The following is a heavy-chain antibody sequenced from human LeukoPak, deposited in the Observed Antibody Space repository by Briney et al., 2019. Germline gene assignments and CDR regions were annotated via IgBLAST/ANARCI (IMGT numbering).Heavy chain of an antibody. V-gene: IGHV3-7*01. CDR1: GFTFSSYW. D-gene: IGHD2-8*01. CDR3: ARDGTYCTNGVCYNLLLDY. CDR2: IKQDGSEK. J-gene: IGHJ4*02. Sequence: PGGSLRLSCAASGFTFSSYWMSWVRQAPGKGLEWVANIKQDGSEKYYVDSVKGRFTISIDNAKNSLYLQMNSLRAEDTAVYYCARDGTYCTNGVCYNLLLDYWGQGTLVTVSS.